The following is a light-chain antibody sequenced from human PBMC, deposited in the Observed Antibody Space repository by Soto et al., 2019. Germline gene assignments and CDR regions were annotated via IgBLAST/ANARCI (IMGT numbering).Light chain of an antibody. V-gene: IGLV1-47*01. CDR3: TSWDDSVSGVL. J-gene: IGLJ3*02. Sequence: QPVLTQPPSASGTPGQRVTISCSGSNSNIGGRNYVFWYRQVPGTAPKLLIYKTDQRPSGVPDRFSASKSGTSASLAISGLQSEDEADYYCTSWDDSVSGVLFGGGTKVTVL. CDR2: KTD. CDR1: NSNIGGRNY.